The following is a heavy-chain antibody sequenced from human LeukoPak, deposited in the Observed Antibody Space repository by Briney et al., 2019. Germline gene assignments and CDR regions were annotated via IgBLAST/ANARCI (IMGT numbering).Heavy chain of an antibody. CDR1: GFTVSSNY. D-gene: IGHD3-22*01. Sequence: GGSLRLSCAASGFTVSSNYMSWVRQAPGKGLEWVPVIYSGGSTYYADSVKGRFTISRDNAKNSLFLQMNSLRAEDTAVYYCARDSASIGHNDAFDIWGQGTMVTVSS. CDR2: IYSGGST. J-gene: IGHJ3*02. CDR3: ARDSASIGHNDAFDI. V-gene: IGHV3-53*01.